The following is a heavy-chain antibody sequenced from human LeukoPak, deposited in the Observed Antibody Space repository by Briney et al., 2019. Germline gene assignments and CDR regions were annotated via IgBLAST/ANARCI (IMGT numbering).Heavy chain of an antibody. CDR3: ARDYGDRAFDI. Sequence: SETLSLTCAVYGGPFRGYYWSWIRQPTGKGLEWIGEINHSGSTNYNPSLKSRVTISVDTSKNQFSLKLSSVTAADTAVYYCARDYGDRAFDIWGQGTMVTVSS. V-gene: IGHV4-34*01. J-gene: IGHJ3*02. CDR1: GGPFRGYY. D-gene: IGHD3-16*01. CDR2: INHSGST.